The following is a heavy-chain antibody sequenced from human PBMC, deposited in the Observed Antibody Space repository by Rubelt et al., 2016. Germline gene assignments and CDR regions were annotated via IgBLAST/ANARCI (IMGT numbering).Heavy chain of an antibody. CDR1: GGSFSGYY. J-gene: IGHJ6*02. CDR2: ISHSGST. Sequence: QVQLQQWGAGLLKPSETLSLTCAVYGGSFSGYYWSWIRHPPGKGLAWIGEISHSGSTNYNPSLKSRVTISEATSKNQFSLKLSSVTAADTAVYYCARGRRGSSSWLGRDYYGMDVWGQGTTVTVSS. V-gene: IGHV4-34*01. CDR3: ARGRRGSSSWLGRDYYGMDV. D-gene: IGHD6-13*01.